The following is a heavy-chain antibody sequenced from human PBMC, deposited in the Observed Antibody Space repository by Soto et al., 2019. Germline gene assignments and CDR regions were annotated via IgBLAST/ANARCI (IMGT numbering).Heavy chain of an antibody. CDR3: ERVDIVRGEDY. CDR2: IYWDDDK. Sequence: QIALKESGPTLVKPTQTLTLTCTFSGFSLSTSKVGVGWIRQPPGQALEWLALIYWDDDKRYSPSLKSRLTSTQDTSKNQVVLTTTNMDPVDTARHYGERVDIVRGEDYWGQGTLVTVSS. J-gene: IGHJ4*02. CDR1: GFSLSTSKVG. D-gene: IGHD5-12*01. V-gene: IGHV2-5*02.